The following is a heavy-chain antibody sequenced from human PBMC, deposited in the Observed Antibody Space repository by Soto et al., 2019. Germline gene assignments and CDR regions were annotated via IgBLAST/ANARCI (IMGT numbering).Heavy chain of an antibody. Sequence: PGESLKISCKGSGYIFTSYWIGWVLQMPEKGLEWMGIIYPGDSDTRYSPSFQGQVTISADKSISTAYLQWSSLKASDTALYFCARPFDSSGRFDSWGQGTLVTSPQ. D-gene: IGHD6-19*01. CDR2: IYPGDSDT. CDR3: ARPFDSSGRFDS. J-gene: IGHJ5*01. V-gene: IGHV5-51*01. CDR1: GYIFTSYW.